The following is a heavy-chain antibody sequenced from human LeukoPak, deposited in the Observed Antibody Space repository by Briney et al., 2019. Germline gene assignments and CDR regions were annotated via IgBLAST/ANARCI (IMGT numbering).Heavy chain of an antibody. J-gene: IGHJ4*02. Sequence: PGGSLRLSCAASGFTFSSYWMSWVRQAPGKGLEWVGRIKSKTDGGTTDYAAPVKGRSTISRDDSKNTLYLQMNSLKTEDTAVYYCTTVGPPYSSSWYENYWGQGTLVTVSS. CDR1: GFTFSSYW. CDR2: IKSKTDGGTT. V-gene: IGHV3-15*01. CDR3: TTVGPPYSSSWYENY. D-gene: IGHD6-13*01.